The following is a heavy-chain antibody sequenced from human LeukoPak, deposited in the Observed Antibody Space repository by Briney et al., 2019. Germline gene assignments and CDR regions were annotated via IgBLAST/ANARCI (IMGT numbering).Heavy chain of an antibody. CDR3: ARQGTYSSAIGMGY. V-gene: IGHV1-46*02. CDR1: GYTFNNHY. CDR2: INPSGGST. Sequence: ASVRVSCKASGYTFNNHYMYWVRQAPGQGLEWMGVINPSGGSTSYAQKFQGRVTMTRDTSTRTVYMEVNSLRSEDTAVYYCARQGTYSSAIGMGYWGQGTLVTVSS. J-gene: IGHJ4*02. D-gene: IGHD6-19*01.